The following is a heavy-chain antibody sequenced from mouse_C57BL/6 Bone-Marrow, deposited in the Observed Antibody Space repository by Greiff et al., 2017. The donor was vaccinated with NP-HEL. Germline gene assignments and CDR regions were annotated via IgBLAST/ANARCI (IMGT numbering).Heavy chain of an antibody. CDR3: ARGDYDVDYAMDY. CDR1: GYAFTNYL. CDR2: INPGSGGT. Sequence: QVQLQQSGAELVRPGTSVKVSCKASGYAFTNYLIEWVKQRPGPGLEWIGVINPGSGGTNYNEKFKGKATLTADKSSSAAYMQLSSLTSEDSAVYFCARGDYDVDYAMDYWGQGTSVTVSS. J-gene: IGHJ4*01. V-gene: IGHV1-54*01. D-gene: IGHD2-4*01.